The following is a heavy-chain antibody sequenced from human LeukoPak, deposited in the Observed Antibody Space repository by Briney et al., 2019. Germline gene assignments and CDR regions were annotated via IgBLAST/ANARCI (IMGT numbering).Heavy chain of an antibody. V-gene: IGHV4-61*02. J-gene: IGHJ3*02. CDR1: GGSISSGSYY. Sequence: PSETLSLTCTVSGGSISSGSYYWSWIRQPAGKGLEWIGRIYTSGSTNYNRSLKSRVTISVDTSKNQFSLKLSSVTAADTAVYYCARAFAFDIWGQGTMVTVSS. CDR3: ARAFAFDI. CDR2: IYTSGST.